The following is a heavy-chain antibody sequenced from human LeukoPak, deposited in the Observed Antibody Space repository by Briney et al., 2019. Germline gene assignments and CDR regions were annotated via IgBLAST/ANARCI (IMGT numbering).Heavy chain of an antibody. CDR1: GYTFTGYY. Sequence: GAPVKVSCKASGYTFTGYYMHWVRQAPGQGLEWMGWINPNSGGTNYAQKFQGRVTMTRDTSISTAYMELSRLRSDDTAVYYCARDNCSGGSCYYYYGMDVWGQGTTVTVSS. D-gene: IGHD2-15*01. V-gene: IGHV1-2*02. CDR2: INPNSGGT. CDR3: ARDNCSGGSCYYYYGMDV. J-gene: IGHJ6*02.